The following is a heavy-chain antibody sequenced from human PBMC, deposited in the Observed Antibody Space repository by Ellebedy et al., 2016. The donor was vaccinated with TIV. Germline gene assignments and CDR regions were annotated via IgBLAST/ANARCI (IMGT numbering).Heavy chain of an antibody. CDR1: GFIFSDYY. J-gene: IGHJ5*02. CDR2: ISSSGTPI. D-gene: IGHD6-13*01. Sequence: GGSLRLSCAASGFIFSDYYMSWIRQAPGKGLEWISYISSSGTPIYDRDSVKGRFTISRDNAKNSLYLQMNSLRAEDTAVYYCARDTRFIDQQHNWFDPWGQGTLVTVSS. CDR3: ARDTRFIDQQHNWFDP. V-gene: IGHV3-11*01.